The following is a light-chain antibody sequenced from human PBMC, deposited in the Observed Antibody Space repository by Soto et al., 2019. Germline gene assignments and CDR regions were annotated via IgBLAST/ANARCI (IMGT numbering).Light chain of an antibody. Sequence: EIVLTQSPATLSLSPGERATLSCRASQSVSTYLAWYQQKPGQAPRLLIYDASNRATDIPARFSGSGSGTDFTLTISSLEPEDFAVYYCQQRSNYLPLTFGGGTKVDIK. CDR3: QQRSNYLPLT. CDR1: QSVSTY. V-gene: IGKV3-11*01. J-gene: IGKJ4*01. CDR2: DAS.